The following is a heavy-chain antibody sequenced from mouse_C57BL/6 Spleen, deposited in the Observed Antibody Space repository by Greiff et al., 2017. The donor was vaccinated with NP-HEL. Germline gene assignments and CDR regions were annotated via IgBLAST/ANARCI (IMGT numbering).Heavy chain of an antibody. Sequence: EVKLVESGGGLVQSGRSLRLSCATSGFTFSDFYMEWVRQAPGKGLEWIAASRNKANDYTTEYSVSVKGRFIVSRDTSQSILYLLMNALRAEYTAIYYCARAHDEYYFDYWGQGTTLTVSS. V-gene: IGHV7-1*01. CDR1: GFTFSDFY. D-gene: IGHD2-12*01. CDR3: ARAHDEYYFDY. J-gene: IGHJ2*01. CDR2: SRNKANDYTT.